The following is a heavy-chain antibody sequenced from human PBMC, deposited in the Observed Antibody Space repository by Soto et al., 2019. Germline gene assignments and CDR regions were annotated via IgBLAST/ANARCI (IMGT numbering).Heavy chain of an antibody. Sequence: DVQLVESGGGLVQPGGPPRLSFAGPGFAFGTFNIHWVRQAPGKDLKWVSGIGTLSDTFYAASVQGRFTISRQNAKNSVYLQMNSLRAGDTAFYYCARGRSFSYDSTPPPMFDPWGQGTLVTVSS. D-gene: IGHD3-10*01. V-gene: IGHV3-13*01. CDR3: ARGRSFSYDSTPPPMFDP. CDR2: IGTLSDT. J-gene: IGHJ5*02. CDR1: GFAFGTFN.